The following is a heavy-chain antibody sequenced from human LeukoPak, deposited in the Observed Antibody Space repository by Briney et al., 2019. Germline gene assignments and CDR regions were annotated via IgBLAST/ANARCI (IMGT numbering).Heavy chain of an antibody. CDR1: GFTFSSYG. CDR3: AKIGGQWLAYDAFDI. CDR2: IRYDGSNK. D-gene: IGHD6-19*01. J-gene: IGHJ3*02. Sequence: GGSLRLSCAASGFTFSSYGMHWVRQAPGKGLEWVAFIRYDGSNKYYADSVKGRFTISRDNSKNTLYLQMNSLRAEDTAVYYCAKIGGQWLAYDAFDIWGQGTMVTVSS. V-gene: IGHV3-30*02.